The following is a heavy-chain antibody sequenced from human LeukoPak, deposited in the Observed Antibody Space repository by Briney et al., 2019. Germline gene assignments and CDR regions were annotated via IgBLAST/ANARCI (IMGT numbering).Heavy chain of an antibody. V-gene: IGHV4-30-2*01. D-gene: IGHD3-10*01. CDR1: GGSISSGGYS. CDR3: ARVQYYGSWSYPLYVKGSREAWFDP. Sequence: SETLSLTCTVSGGSISSGGYSWSWIRQPPGKGLEWIGYIYHSGSTYYNPSLKSRVTISVDRSKNQFSLKLSSVTAADTAVYYCARVQYYGSWSYPLYVKGSREAWFDPWGQGTLVTVSS. J-gene: IGHJ5*02. CDR2: IYHSGST.